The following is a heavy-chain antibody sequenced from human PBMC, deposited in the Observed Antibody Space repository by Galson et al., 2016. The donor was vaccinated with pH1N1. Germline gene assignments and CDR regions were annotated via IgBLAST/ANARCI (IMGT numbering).Heavy chain of an antibody. J-gene: IGHJ4*02. D-gene: IGHD3-22*01. CDR1: EYTFIGYY. CDR2: INPNNGDT. Sequence: SVKVSCKASEYTFIGYYIHWMRQAPGHGLARMGRINPNNGDTHYAQNFQGRVTMTRDTSISTAYMELNSLRSDDTAVYYCARVNTYDSSGYYPFDYWGQGTQVTVSS. CDR3: ARVNTYDSSGYYPFDY. V-gene: IGHV1-2*06.